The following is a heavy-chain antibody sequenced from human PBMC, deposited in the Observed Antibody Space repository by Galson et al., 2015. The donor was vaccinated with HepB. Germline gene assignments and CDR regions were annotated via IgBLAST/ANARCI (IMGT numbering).Heavy chain of an antibody. CDR2: VRDNGGT. CDR1: GFKFCRFA. J-gene: IGHJ4*02. V-gene: IGHV3-23*01. Sequence: SLRLSCAASGFKFCRFAMSWVRQAPGKGPEWVSGVRDNGGTFYADSVKGRFTISRDNSKNTLYLQMNSLRAEDTAIYYCAKEMAEVGKPFFDYWGPGTQIIVSS. CDR3: AKEMAEVGKPFFDY. D-gene: IGHD5-24*01.